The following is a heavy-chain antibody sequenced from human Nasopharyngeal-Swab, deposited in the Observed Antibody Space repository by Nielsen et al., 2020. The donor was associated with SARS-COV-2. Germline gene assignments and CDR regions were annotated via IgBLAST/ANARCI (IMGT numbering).Heavy chain of an antibody. CDR3: ARSRGAGGLDY. D-gene: IGHD1-14*01. J-gene: IGHJ4*02. CDR1: GYPFNTYY. V-gene: IGHV1-46*02. Sequence: ASVKVSCKASGYPFNTYYMHWVRQAPGQGPEWMGLIIPSGGSTTYAQRLQGRVTMTRDTSTTTFYMELSSLRFEDTAMYYCARSRGAGGLDYWGQGSLGTVSS. CDR2: IIPSGGST.